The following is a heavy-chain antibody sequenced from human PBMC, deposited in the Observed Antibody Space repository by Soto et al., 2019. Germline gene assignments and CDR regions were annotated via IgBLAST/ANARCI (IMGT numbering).Heavy chain of an antibody. CDR1: GLSLSNGRLG. D-gene: IGHD2-2*01. J-gene: IGHJ5*02. CDR2: IFSNDDK. V-gene: IGHV2-26*01. Sequence: QVTLKESGPVLVKPTETLTLTCTVSGLSLSNGRLGVSWIRQPPGKALEWLAHIFSNDDKSYSTSLKSRLTISKDTSRSQVVLTMTNMDPVDSSTYYFALIKDCSRTDCYLASFDPWGQGTLVTVSS. CDR3: ALIKDCSRTDCYLASFDP.